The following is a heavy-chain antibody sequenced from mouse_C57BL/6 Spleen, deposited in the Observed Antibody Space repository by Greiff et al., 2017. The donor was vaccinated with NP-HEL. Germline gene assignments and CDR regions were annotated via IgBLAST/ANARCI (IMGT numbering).Heavy chain of an antibody. V-gene: IGHV5-6*01. Sequence: EVMLVESGGDLVKPGGSLKLSCAASGFTFSSYGMSWVRQTPDKRLEWVATISSGGSYTYYPDSVKGRFTISRDNAKNTLYLQMSSLKSEDTAMYYCAGSSLYGYFDVWGTGTTVTVSS. D-gene: IGHD1-1*01. CDR1: GFTFSSYG. J-gene: IGHJ1*03. CDR2: ISSGGSYT. CDR3: AGSSLYGYFDV.